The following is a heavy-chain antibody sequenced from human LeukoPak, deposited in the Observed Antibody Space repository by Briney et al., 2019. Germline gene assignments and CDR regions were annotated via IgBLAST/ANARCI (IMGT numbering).Heavy chain of an antibody. CDR1: GFTSNTYW. Sequence: GGSLRLSCAASGFTSNTYWMNWVRQAPGKGLEWVAYIREDGSHENYVDSVKGRFTISRDNAKNSLSLQLNSLRAEDTAVYFCARGGTWGSFDYWGQGTLVTVSS. CDR2: IREDGSHE. D-gene: IGHD3-16*01. CDR3: ARGGTWGSFDY. J-gene: IGHJ4*02. V-gene: IGHV3-7*01.